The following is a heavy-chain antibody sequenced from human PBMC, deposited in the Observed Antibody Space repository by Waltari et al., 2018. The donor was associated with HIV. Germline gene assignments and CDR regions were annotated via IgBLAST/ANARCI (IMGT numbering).Heavy chain of an antibody. CDR1: GITFKNAW. CDR3: TTFEMGTTRNF. Sequence: VQLVESGGALVTPGGSLKISCAVSGITFKNAWLSWVRQAPGKGLQWLGHIRSKTDGGATDYAAPVSGRFAISTDDFNNTMFLEMKTLKVDDTAVYYCTTFEMGTTRNFWGQGTLVTVSS. V-gene: IGHV3-15*02. CDR2: IRSKTDGGAT. D-gene: IGHD1-26*01. J-gene: IGHJ4*02.